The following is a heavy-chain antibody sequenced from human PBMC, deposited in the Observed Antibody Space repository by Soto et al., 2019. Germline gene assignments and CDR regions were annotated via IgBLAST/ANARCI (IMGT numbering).Heavy chain of an antibody. Sequence: ASVKVSCKASGYTFTSYDINWVRQATGQGLEWMGWMNPNSGNTGYAQKFQGRVTMTRNTSISTAYMELSSLRSEDTAVYYCARGGAMVRGVIISRIGGYWFDPWGQGTLVTVSS. CDR2: MNPNSGNT. J-gene: IGHJ5*02. D-gene: IGHD3-10*01. CDR1: GYTFTSYD. V-gene: IGHV1-8*01. CDR3: ARGGAMVRGVIISRIGGYWFDP.